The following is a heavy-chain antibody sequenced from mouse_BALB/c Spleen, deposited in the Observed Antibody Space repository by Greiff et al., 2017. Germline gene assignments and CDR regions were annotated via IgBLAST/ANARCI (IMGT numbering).Heavy chain of an antibody. CDR3: ARREGSRYGDYFDY. J-gene: IGHJ2*01. CDR2: IYWDDDK. Sequence: QVTLKVSGPGILQPSQTLSLTCSFSGFSLSTSGMGVSWIRQPSGKGLEWLAHIYWDDDKRYNPSLKSRLTISKDTSSNQVFLKITSVDTADTATYYCARREGSRYGDYFDYWGQGTTLTVSS. CDR1: GFSLSTSGMG. V-gene: IGHV8-12*01. D-gene: IGHD2-14*01.